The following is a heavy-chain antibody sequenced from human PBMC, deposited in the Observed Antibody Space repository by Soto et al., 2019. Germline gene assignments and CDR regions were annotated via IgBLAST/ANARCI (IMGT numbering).Heavy chain of an antibody. D-gene: IGHD6-13*01. V-gene: IGHV4-34*01. CDR2: INHSGST. Sequence: SETLSLTCAVYGGSFSGYYWSWIRQPPGKGLEWIGEINHSGSTNYNPSLKSRVTISVDTSKNQFSLKLSSVTAADTAVYYCARGGGAAAAGPYNWFDPWGQGTLVTVSS. J-gene: IGHJ5*02. CDR3: ARGGGAAAAGPYNWFDP. CDR1: GGSFSGYY.